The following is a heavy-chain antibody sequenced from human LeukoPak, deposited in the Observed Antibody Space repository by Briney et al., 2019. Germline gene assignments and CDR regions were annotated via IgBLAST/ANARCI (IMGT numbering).Heavy chain of an antibody. CDR2: IYYSGST. V-gene: IGHV4-59*01. D-gene: IGHD2-21*02. CDR1: GGSISSYY. J-gene: IGHJ3*02. Sequence: PSETLSLTCTVSGGSISSYYWSWIRQPPGKGLEWIGYIYYSGSTNYNPSLKSRVTISVGTSKNQFSLKLSSVTAADTAVYYCASFPPIVVVTDDAFDIWGQGTMVTVSS. CDR3: ASFPPIVVVTDDAFDI.